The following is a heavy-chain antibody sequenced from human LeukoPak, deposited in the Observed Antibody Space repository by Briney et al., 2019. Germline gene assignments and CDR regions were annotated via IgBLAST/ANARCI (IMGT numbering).Heavy chain of an antibody. V-gene: IGHV4-30-2*01. J-gene: IGHJ4*02. CDR3: ARGIAVAGNYYFDY. CDR2: IYHSGST. CDR1: GFTFSDHY. Sequence: LRLSCAASGFTFSDHYMSWIRQPPGKGLEWIGYIYHSGSTYYNPSLKSRVTISVDRSKNQFSLKLSSVTAADTAVYYCARGIAVAGNYYFDYWGQGTLVTVSS. D-gene: IGHD6-19*01.